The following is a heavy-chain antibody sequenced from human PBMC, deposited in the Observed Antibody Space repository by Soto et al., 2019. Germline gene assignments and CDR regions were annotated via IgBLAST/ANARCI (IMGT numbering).Heavy chain of an antibody. J-gene: IGHJ4*02. Sequence: EVQLLESGGGLVQPGGSLRLSCAASGFTFSTYTMSWVRRAPGKGLEWVSAISGSGASPSYADSAQGRFTISRDNAKRTLYLQMNNLRAEDWAVYYCAKARCSTTNCYVPDYWGQGTLVTVSS. D-gene: IGHD2-2*01. V-gene: IGHV3-23*01. CDR1: GFTFSTYT. CDR2: ISGSGASP. CDR3: AKARCSTTNCYVPDY.